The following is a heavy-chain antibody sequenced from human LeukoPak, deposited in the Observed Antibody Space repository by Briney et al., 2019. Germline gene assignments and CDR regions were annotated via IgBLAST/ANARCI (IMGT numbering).Heavy chain of an antibody. Sequence: GGSLRLSCAASGFAFNNYIMTWVRQAPGKGLDWFSAISGSGDSTYYADSVKGRFTISRDSSRSTMYLQMTSLTAEDTAVYYCAKGSGTSRPYYLDYWGRGTLVTVSS. CDR3: AKGSGTSRPYYLDY. D-gene: IGHD6-25*01. J-gene: IGHJ4*02. CDR1: GFAFNNYI. CDR2: ISGSGDST. V-gene: IGHV3-23*01.